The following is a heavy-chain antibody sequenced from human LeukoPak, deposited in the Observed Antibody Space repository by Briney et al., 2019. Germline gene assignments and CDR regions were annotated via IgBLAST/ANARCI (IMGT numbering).Heavy chain of an antibody. CDR2: ISGTGGST. V-gene: IGHV3-23*01. CDR1: GFTFITYA. D-gene: IGHD2-2*01. CDR3: ALPSLGYCTTTSCPLYY. Sequence: GGSLRLSCAASGFTFITYAMSWVRQAPGKGLEWVSAISGTGGSTYYADSVKGRFTISRDNSKNTLYLQMNSLRAEDTAVYYCALPSLGYCTTTSCPLYYWGQGTLVTVSS. J-gene: IGHJ4*02.